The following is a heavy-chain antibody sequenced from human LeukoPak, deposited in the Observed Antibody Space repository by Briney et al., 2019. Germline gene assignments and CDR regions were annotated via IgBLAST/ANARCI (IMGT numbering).Heavy chain of an antibody. CDR3: SRAADVVLVPPSDD. D-gene: IGHD2-8*02. CDR1: GYTFTGYY. V-gene: IGHV1-2*02. Sequence: ASVKVSCKASGYTFTGYYMHWVRQAPGQGLEWMGWINPNSGDTNYAQKFKGRVAMTRDTSISAAYKELSSLRFDDTAVYYCSRAADVVLVPPSDDWGQGTLVTVSS. CDR2: INPNSGDT. J-gene: IGHJ4*02.